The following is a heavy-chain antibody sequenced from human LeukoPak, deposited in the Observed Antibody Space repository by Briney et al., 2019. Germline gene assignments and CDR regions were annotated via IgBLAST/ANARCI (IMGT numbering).Heavy chain of an antibody. Sequence: GESLKISCKGSGYTFTSYGISWVRQAPGQGLEWMGWISAYNGNTNYAQKLQGRVTMTTDTSTSTAYMELRSLRSDDTAVYYCARFLRRHSITIVVVPDGYDAFDIWGQGTMVTVSS. V-gene: IGHV1-18*01. CDR2: ISAYNGNT. CDR3: ARFLRRHSITIVVVPDGYDAFDI. J-gene: IGHJ3*02. CDR1: GYTFTSYG. D-gene: IGHD3-22*01.